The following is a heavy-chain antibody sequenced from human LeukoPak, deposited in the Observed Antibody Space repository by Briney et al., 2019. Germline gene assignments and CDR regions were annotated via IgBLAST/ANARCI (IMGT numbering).Heavy chain of an antibody. CDR2: ISAYNGNT. CDR1: GYTFTSYG. V-gene: IGHV1-18*01. J-gene: IGHJ4*02. D-gene: IGHD2-2*01. Sequence: ASVKVSCKASGYTFTSYGISWVRQAPGRGLEWMGWISAYNGNTNYAQKFQGRVTMTRDTSISTAYMELSRLRSDDTAVYYCAREVPAAYAGYWGQGTLVTVSS. CDR3: AREVPAAYAGY.